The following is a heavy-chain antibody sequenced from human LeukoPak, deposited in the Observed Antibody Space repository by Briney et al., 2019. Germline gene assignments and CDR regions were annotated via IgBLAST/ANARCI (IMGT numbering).Heavy chain of an antibody. CDR1: GGSISSSSYY. CDR3: ARGGVRYSGYVNWFDP. J-gene: IGHJ5*02. Sequence: PSETLSLTCTVSGGSISSSSYYWGWIRQPPGKGLEWIGSIYYSGSTYYNPSLKSRVTISVDTSKNQFSLKLSSVTAADTAVYYCARGGVRYSGYVNWFDPWGQGTLVTVSS. V-gene: IGHV4-39*01. D-gene: IGHD5-12*01. CDR2: IYYSGST.